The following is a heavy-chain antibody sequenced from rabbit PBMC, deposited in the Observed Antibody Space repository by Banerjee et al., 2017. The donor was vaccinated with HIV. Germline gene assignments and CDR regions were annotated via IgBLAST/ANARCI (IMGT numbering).Heavy chain of an antibody. V-gene: IGHV1S40*01. CDR3: ARTYSNTDDYKYFNL. CDR1: EFSFSGNFY. J-gene: IGHJ6*01. Sequence: QSLEESGGDLVQPEGSLTLTCTASEFSFSGNFYMCWVRQAPGKGLEWIACIYAGSSGSTYYASWAKGRFTISKTSSTTVTLRMTSLTAADTAAYFCARTYSNTDDYKYFNLWGQGTLVTVS. CDR2: IYAGSSGST. D-gene: IGHD4-1*01.